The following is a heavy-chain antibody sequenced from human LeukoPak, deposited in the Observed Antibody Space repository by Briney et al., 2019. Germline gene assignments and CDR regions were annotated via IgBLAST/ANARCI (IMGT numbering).Heavy chain of an antibody. CDR3: ARDVGRIVGARGGDY. CDR1: GGSSSTYY. Sequence: SETLSLTCTVSGGSSSTYYWSWIRQPPGKGLEWIGRIYTSGSTNYNPSLKSRVTISVDTSKNQFSLKLSSVTAADTAVYYCARDVGRIVGARGGDYWGQGTLVTVSS. D-gene: IGHD1-26*01. V-gene: IGHV4-4*07. J-gene: IGHJ4*02. CDR2: IYTSGST.